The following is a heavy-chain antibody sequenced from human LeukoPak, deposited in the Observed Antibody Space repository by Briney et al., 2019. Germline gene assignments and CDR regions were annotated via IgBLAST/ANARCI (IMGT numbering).Heavy chain of an antibody. CDR3: ARIPRGSGWSFLDF. CDR1: GFSFSSYW. Sequence: PGGSLRLSCAASGFSFSSYWMSWVRQAPGKGLEWVANIQSDGSVQQYVDSVKGRLTISRDNAKNSLYLQMNSLRAEDTAVYYCARIPRGSGWSFLDFWGQGTPVTVTS. D-gene: IGHD6-19*01. J-gene: IGHJ4*02. V-gene: IGHV3-7*01. CDR2: IQSDGSVQ.